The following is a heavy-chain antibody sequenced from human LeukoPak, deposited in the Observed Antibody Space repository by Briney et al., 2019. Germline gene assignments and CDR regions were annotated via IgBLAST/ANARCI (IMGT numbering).Heavy chain of an antibody. V-gene: IGHV3-21*01. J-gene: IGHJ4*02. Sequence: GGSLRLSCAASGVTFSSYSMNWVRQAPGKGLEWVSSITSSSSYIYYADSVKGRFTISRDNAKNSLYLQMNSLRAEDTAVYFCARVGALSSSWLLYWGQGTLVTVSS. CDR1: GVTFSSYS. CDR2: ITSSSSYI. CDR3: ARVGALSSSWLLY. D-gene: IGHD6-13*01.